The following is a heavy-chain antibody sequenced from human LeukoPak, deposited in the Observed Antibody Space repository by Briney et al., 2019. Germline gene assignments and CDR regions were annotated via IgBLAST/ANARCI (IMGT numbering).Heavy chain of an antibody. V-gene: IGHV3-15*01. Sequence: TGGSLRLSCAASGFTFSSYSMSWVRQAPGKGLEWVGRIKSKTDGGTTDYAAPVKGRFTISRDDSKNTLYLQMNSLKTEDTAVYYCTTGWISSGYYQPNDYWGQGTLVTVSS. CDR1: GFTFSSYS. D-gene: IGHD3-22*01. CDR2: IKSKTDGGTT. J-gene: IGHJ4*02. CDR3: TTGWISSGYYQPNDY.